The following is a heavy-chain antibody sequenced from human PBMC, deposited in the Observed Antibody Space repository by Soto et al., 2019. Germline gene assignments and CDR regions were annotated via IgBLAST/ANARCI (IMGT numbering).Heavy chain of an antibody. Sequence: PSETLSLTCAVSGGSISSGGYSWSWIRQPPGKGLEWIGYIQHGGSTYYNPSLKSRVTISVDRSKNQFSLKLTSVTAADTAVYYCARDRSYSGSATLIRYYGMDVWGQGTTVTVSS. V-gene: IGHV4-30-2*01. CDR2: IQHGGST. CDR3: ARDRSYSGSATLIRYYGMDV. D-gene: IGHD6-13*01. J-gene: IGHJ6*02. CDR1: GGSISSGGYS.